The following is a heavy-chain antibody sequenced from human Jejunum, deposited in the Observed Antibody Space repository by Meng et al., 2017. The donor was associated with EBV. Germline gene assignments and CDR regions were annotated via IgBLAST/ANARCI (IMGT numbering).Heavy chain of an antibody. CDR1: GFTCSGCG. V-gene: IGHV3-30*03. Sequence: QAHLAGSGGGVVHPWRSLRLSCAAFGFTCSGCGMQWVRQAPGKGLKWVAFISNDGNNKYYADSVKGRFTISRDNSKNTLYLQMNSLRVDDTALYYCTREWGADYWGQGTLVTVSS. CDR2: ISNDGNNK. J-gene: IGHJ4*02. CDR3: TREWGADY. D-gene: IGHD3-16*01.